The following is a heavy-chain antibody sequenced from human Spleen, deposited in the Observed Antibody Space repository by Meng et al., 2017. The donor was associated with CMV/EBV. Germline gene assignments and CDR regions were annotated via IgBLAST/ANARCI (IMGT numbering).Heavy chain of an antibody. D-gene: IGHD3-22*01. CDR2: IYYSGST. V-gene: IGHV4-31*02. Sequence: SISSGCYYWSWIRQHPGKGLEWIGYIYYSGSTYYHPSLKGRVTISVDTSKNQFSLKLSSVTAADTAVYYCARGGYYDSSGYYVGLDYWGQGTLVTVSS. CDR3: ARGGYYDSSGYYVGLDY. J-gene: IGHJ4*02. CDR1: SISSGCYY.